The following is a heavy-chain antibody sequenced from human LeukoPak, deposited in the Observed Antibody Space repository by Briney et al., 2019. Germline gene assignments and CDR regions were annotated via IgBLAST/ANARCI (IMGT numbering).Heavy chain of an antibody. V-gene: IGHV4-4*02. Sequence: SETLSLTCAVSGGSISSDNWWSWVRQPPGKGLEWIGEVYHTGSTNYNSSLKSRVTISIDTSSNQFSLKLRSVTAADTAVYYCARDRGASDNSGYYFDYWGQGTLVTVSS. CDR1: GGSISSDNW. CDR2: VYHTGST. J-gene: IGHJ4*02. CDR3: ARDRGASDNSGYYFDY. D-gene: IGHD3-22*01.